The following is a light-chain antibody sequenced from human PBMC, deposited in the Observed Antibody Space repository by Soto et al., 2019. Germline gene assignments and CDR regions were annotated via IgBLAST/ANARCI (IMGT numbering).Light chain of an antibody. CDR1: QSVSSSY. CDR2: GAS. J-gene: IGKJ5*01. Sequence: ESVLMQSPATLSLSPGERATLSCRASQSVSSSYLAWYQQKPGQAPRLLIYGASSRATGIPDRLSGSGSGTDFTLTISRLEPEDFAVYYCQQYGSPITFGQGTRLEIK. V-gene: IGKV3-20*01. CDR3: QQYGSPIT.